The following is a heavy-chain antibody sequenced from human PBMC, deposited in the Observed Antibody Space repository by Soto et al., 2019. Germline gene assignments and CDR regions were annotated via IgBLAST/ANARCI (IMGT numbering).Heavy chain of an antibody. V-gene: IGHV3-23*01. CDR2: ISGSGGST. D-gene: IGHD2-2*01. J-gene: IGHJ5*02. Sequence: EVQLLESGGGLVQPGGSLRLSCAASGFTFSSYAMSWVRQAPGKGLEWVSAISGSGGSTYYADSVKGRFTISRDNSKNSLYLQMNSLRTEDTALYYCAKEDCSSTSCYANWFDPWGQGTLVTVSS. CDR1: GFTFSSYA. CDR3: AKEDCSSTSCYANWFDP.